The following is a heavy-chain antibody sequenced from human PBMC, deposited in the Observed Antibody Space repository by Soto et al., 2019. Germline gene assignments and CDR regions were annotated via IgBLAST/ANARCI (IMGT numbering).Heavy chain of an antibody. D-gene: IGHD1-20*01. Sequence: GGSLRLSCAASGFSCSAHYMDWVRQAPGKGLEWVARTRNKANSYTTEYAASVKGRFTISRDDSKNSLYLQMNSLKTEDTAVYYCVRASISATPYYFDYWGQGAQVTVSS. J-gene: IGHJ4*02. V-gene: IGHV3-72*01. CDR2: TRNKANSYTT. CDR1: GFSCSAHY. CDR3: VRASISATPYYFDY.